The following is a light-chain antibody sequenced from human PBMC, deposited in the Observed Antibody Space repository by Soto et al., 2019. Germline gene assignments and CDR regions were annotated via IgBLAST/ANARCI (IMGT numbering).Light chain of an antibody. Sequence: IVMTPSPSTLSVSPGERATLSCRASQTVNSNLPWYQHKPGQAPRLLIYAASSRATGIPARFSASWSGPEFTLTISSLQSEDFAIYYCQQYNLWPPWTFGQGTKVDIK. J-gene: IGKJ1*01. CDR1: QTVNSN. V-gene: IGKV3-15*01. CDR3: QQYNLWPPWT. CDR2: AAS.